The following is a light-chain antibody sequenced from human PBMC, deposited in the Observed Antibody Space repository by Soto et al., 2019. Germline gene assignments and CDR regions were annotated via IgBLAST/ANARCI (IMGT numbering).Light chain of an antibody. V-gene: IGKV1-5*03. CDR3: LQYNDYSGT. CDR2: KAS. J-gene: IGKJ2*02. Sequence: DIQMTQSPSTLSASVGDRVTITCRASQTINSWLAWYQQKPGKAPNLLIYKASSLDSGVPSRFSGSASGTEFTLTISSLQPDDFATYYCLQYNDYSGTFGQGTKLEIK. CDR1: QTINSW.